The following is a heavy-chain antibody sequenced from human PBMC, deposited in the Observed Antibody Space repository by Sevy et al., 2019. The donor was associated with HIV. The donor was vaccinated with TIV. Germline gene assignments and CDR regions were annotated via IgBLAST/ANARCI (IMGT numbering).Heavy chain of an antibody. Sequence: SETLSLTCTVSGGSISSSSYYWGWIRQPPGKGLEWIGSIYYSGSTYYNPSLKSRVTISVDTSKNQFSLKLSSVTAAYTAVYYCARSPGYSYGIQEYYYGMDVWGQGTTVTSSS. D-gene: IGHD5-18*01. CDR1: GGSISSSSYY. J-gene: IGHJ6*02. CDR3: ARSPGYSYGIQEYYYGMDV. V-gene: IGHV4-39*01. CDR2: IYYSGST.